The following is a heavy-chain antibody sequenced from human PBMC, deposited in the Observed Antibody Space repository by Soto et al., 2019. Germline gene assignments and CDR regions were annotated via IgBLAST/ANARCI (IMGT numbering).Heavy chain of an antibody. CDR2: INAGNGNT. CDR1: GYTFTSYA. J-gene: IGHJ4*02. CDR3: AREGIVVVPAARLIDY. D-gene: IGHD2-2*01. V-gene: IGHV1-3*01. Sequence: ASVKVSCKASGYTFTSYAMHWVRQAPGQRLEWMGWINAGNGNTKYSQKFQGRVTITRDTSASTAYMELSSLRSEDTAVYYCAREGIVVVPAARLIDYWGQGTLVTVSS.